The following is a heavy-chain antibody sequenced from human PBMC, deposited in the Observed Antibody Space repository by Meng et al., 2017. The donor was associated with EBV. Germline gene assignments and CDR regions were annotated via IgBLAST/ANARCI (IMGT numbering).Heavy chain of an antibody. CDR2: IYWDDDK. CDR3: AHIIAARPFDY. V-gene: IGHV2-5*02. CDR1: GISLRMGGVG. J-gene: IGHJ4*02. D-gene: IGHD6-6*01. Sequence: QSTLKGAGTPTDKSKNTLMLTFSCAGISLRMGGVGISWIRKQPGKALEWIELIYWDDDKRYSPSLKSRITITKDTSKIQVVLTMNNMDPVDAATYYCAHIIAARPFDYWGQGTLVTVSS.